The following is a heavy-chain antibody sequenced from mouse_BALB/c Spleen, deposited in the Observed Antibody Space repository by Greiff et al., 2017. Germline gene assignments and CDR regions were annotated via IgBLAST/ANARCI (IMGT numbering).Heavy chain of an antibody. CDR3: ARDPPLGSSYWYFDV. Sequence: VKLVESGPGLVAPSQSLSITCTVSGFSLTGYGVNWVRQPPGKGLEWLGMIWGDGSTDYNSALKSRLSISKDNSKSQVFLKMNSLQTDDTARYYCARDPPLGSSYWYFDVWGAGTTVTVSS. D-gene: IGHD1-1*01. CDR2: IWGDGST. J-gene: IGHJ1*01. V-gene: IGHV2-6-7*01. CDR1: GFSLTGYG.